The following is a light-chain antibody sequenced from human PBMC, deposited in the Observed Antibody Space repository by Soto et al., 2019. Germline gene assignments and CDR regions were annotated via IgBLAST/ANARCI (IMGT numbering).Light chain of an antibody. CDR1: PSVTNF. CDR2: GAF. Sequence: IVLSQSPATLSLSPGKRATLSCRASPSVTNFLAWYQQKPGQAPRLLIYGAFNRATGIPARFSGSGSGTDFTLTISSLEPEDSAVYYCQPRNVWPPVTFGQGTRLEI. J-gene: IGKJ5*01. V-gene: IGKV3-11*01. CDR3: QPRNVWPPVT.